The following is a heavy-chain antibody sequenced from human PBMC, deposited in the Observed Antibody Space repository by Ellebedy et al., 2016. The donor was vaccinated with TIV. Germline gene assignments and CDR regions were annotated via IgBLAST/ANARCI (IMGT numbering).Heavy chain of an antibody. V-gene: IGHV3-33*01. CDR3: ARDRVGYGDYGGAFDI. CDR1: GSDFSYFG. CDR2: IWYDGSSK. D-gene: IGHD4-17*01. Sequence: GESLKISCAASGSDFSYFGMHWVRQAAGKGLEWVAVIWYDGSSKNYADSVKGRFTISRDNSKNTLSLQMNSLRAEDTAVYYCARDRVGYGDYGGAFDIWGHGTMVTVSS. J-gene: IGHJ3*02.